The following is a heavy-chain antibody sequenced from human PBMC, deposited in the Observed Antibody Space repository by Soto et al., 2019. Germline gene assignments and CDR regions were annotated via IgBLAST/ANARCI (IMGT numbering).Heavy chain of an antibody. CDR3: AKDTSSSPHYMDV. J-gene: IGHJ6*03. CDR1: GFTFSSYA. CDR2: ISGSSGNI. V-gene: IGHV3-23*01. D-gene: IGHD2-2*01. Sequence: QPGGSLRLSCAASGFTFSSYAMSWVRQAPGKGLEWVSAISGSSGNINYADSVKGRFIISRDNSKNTLHLQMNSLRAEDTAVYYCAKDTSSSPHYMDVWGQGTTVTVSS.